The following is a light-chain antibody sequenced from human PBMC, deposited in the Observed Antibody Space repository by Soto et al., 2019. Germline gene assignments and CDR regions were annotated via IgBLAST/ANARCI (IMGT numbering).Light chain of an antibody. J-gene: IGKJ1*01. CDR2: AAS. V-gene: IGKV3-20*01. CDR3: QQYGGSPPWT. Sequence: FVLTQSPATLSLSPGERATLSCRASHSVANNYLAWYQQKHGRAPRLLIFAASSRATGVPHRFNASGSGTDFTLTISRLEPEDFAVYYCQQYGGSPPWTFGQGTRVDNK. CDR1: HSVANNY.